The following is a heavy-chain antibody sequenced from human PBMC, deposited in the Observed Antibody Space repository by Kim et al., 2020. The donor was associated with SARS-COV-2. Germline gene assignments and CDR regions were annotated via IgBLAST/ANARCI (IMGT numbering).Heavy chain of an antibody. J-gene: IGHJ4*01. CDR3: AKDHPASGWTTFEY. CDR1: GFNSNNYA. Sequence: GGSLRLSCVVSGFNSNNYAMSWVRQAPGKGLEWISAITKYDGRTYYANSVKGRFTISRDISSNTVLLQMNSLRAEDTALYYCAKDHPASGWTTFEYWG. D-gene: IGHD6-19*01. CDR2: ITKYDGRT. V-gene: IGHV3-23*01.